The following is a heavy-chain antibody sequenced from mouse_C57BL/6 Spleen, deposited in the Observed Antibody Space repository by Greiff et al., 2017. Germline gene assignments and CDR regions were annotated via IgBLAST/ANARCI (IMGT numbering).Heavy chain of an antibody. V-gene: IGHV5-9*01. CDR2: ISGGGGNT. J-gene: IGHJ4*01. CDR3: ARRYYGSSYAMDY. Sequence: EVKVVESGGGLVKPGGSLKLSCAASGFTFSSYTMSWVRQTPEKRLEWVATISGGGGNTYYPDSVKGRFTISRDNAKNTLYLQMSSLRSEYTALYYCARRYYGSSYAMDYWGQGTSVTVSS. D-gene: IGHD1-1*01. CDR1: GFTFSSYT.